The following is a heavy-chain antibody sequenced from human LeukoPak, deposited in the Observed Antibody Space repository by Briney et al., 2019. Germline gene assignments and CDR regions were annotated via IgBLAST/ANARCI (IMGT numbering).Heavy chain of an antibody. D-gene: IGHD3-22*01. CDR1: GGSISSGDYY. CDR3: ARDRYYDSSGYYFDY. Sequence: PSETLSLTCTVSGGSISSGDYYWSWIRQPPGKGLEWIGYIYYSGSTYYNPSLKSRVTISVDTSKNQFSLKLSSVTAADTAVYYCARDRYYDSSGYYFDYWGQGTLVTVSS. CDR2: IYYSGST. V-gene: IGHV4-30-4*08. J-gene: IGHJ4*02.